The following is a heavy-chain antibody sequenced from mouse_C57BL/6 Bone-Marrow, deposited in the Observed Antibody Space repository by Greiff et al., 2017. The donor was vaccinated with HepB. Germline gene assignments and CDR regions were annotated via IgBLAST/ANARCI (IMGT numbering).Heavy chain of an antibody. V-gene: IGHV1-50*01. Sequence: VQLQQPGAELVKPGASVKLSCKASGYTFTSYWMQWVKQRPGQGLEWIGEIDPSDSYTNYNQKFKGKATVTVDTSSSTAYMQLSSLTSEDSAVYYCARERKWDHWYFEVWGRGTTVTVSS. J-gene: IGHJ1*03. CDR1: GYTFTSYW. CDR2: IDPSDSYT. D-gene: IGHD1-3*01. CDR3: ARERKWDHWYFEV.